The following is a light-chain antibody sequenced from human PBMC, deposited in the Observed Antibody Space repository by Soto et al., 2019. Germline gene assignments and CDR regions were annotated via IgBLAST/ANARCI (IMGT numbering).Light chain of an antibody. V-gene: IGLV1-44*01. Sequence: QSVLTQPPSASGTPGQRVTISCSGSSSNIGSNTVNWYQQLPGTAPKLLIHANNQRPSGVPHRFSGSKSGTSASLAISWLQSEEADYYCAAWDDSLNAYVFGTGTKLTVL. CDR3: AAWDDSLNAYV. J-gene: IGLJ1*01. CDR2: ANN. CDR1: SSNIGSNT.